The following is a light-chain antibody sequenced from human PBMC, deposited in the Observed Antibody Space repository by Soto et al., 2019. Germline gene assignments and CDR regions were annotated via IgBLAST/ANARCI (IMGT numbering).Light chain of an antibody. Sequence: ALHMTQSPSSLSASVGDRVTITCRASQGIRNDLGWYQQRPGKAPKLLIYATSNLQSGVPSRFSGSGSGTDFTLTISSLQPEDFATYYCLQDYSYPRTFGQGTKVEIK. V-gene: IGKV1-6*01. CDR2: ATS. CDR3: LQDYSYPRT. J-gene: IGKJ1*01. CDR1: QGIRND.